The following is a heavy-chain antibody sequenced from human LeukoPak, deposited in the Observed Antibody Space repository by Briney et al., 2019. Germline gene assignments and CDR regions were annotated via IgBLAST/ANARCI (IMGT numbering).Heavy chain of an antibody. V-gene: IGHV1-2*02. CDR1: GYTFTGYY. CDR3: ARYGKTKYYDFWSGYYFDY. J-gene: IGHJ4*02. D-gene: IGHD3-3*01. CDR2: INPNSGGT. Sequence: ASVKVSCKASGYTFTGYYMHWVRQAPGQGLEWMGWINPNSGGTNYAQKFQGRVTMTRDTSISTAYMELSRLRSDDTAVYYCARYGKTKYYDFWSGYYFDYWGQGTLVTVSS.